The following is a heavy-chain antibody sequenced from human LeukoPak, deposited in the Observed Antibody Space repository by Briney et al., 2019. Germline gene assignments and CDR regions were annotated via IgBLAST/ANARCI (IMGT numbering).Heavy chain of an antibody. CDR1: GFTFSTYW. J-gene: IGHJ5*02. V-gene: IGHV3-74*03. CDR3: ARYVDVTGRGGNWFDP. CDR2: IKSDGSSI. D-gene: IGHD2-21*02. Sequence: GGSLRLSCAASGFTFSTYWMHWVRQAPGKGLVWVSRIKSDGSSIMYADSVRGRFTISRDNAKNTLYLQMDSLRAEDTAIYYCARYVDVTGRGGNWFDPWGQGTLVTVSS.